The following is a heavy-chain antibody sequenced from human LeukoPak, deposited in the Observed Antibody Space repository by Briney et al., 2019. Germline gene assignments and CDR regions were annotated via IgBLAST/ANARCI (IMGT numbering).Heavy chain of an antibody. CDR3: ARLGGGSSSWVDY. CDR1: GYTFTGYY. V-gene: IGHV1-2*02. Sequence: ASVKVSCKAFGYTFTGYYMHWVRQAPGQGLEWMGWINPNSGGTNYAQKFQGRVTMTRDTSISTAYMELSRLRSDDTAVYYCARLGGGSSSWVDYWGQGTLVTVSS. D-gene: IGHD6-13*01. CDR2: INPNSGGT. J-gene: IGHJ4*02.